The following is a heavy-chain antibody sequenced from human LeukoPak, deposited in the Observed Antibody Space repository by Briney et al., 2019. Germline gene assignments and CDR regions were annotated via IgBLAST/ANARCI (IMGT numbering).Heavy chain of an antibody. CDR2: IGLDGSDR. CDR1: GFTFSNSR. J-gene: IGHJ4*02. D-gene: IGHD1-1*01. V-gene: IGHV3-7*01. CDR3: ARGGSVGNDFDY. Sequence: PGGSLRLLCEASGFTFSNSRMTWVRQAPGKGLEWVASIGLDGSDRRYEDSLKGRFAVSRDNARNSLYLQMNSLRVEDTAVYYCARGGSVGNDFDYWGQGTLVTVSS.